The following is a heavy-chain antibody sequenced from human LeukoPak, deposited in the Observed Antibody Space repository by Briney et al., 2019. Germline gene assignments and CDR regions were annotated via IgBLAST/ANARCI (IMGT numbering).Heavy chain of an antibody. V-gene: IGHV5-51*01. CDR1: GYNCTIYW. J-gene: IGHJ3*02. CDR2: MYPDDSDT. Sequence: GVCLKISCKASGYNCTIYWIGWVRQMPGKGLEWMGIMYPDDSDTRYSPSFQGQVTISADKSISTAYLQWSSLKASDTAMYYCARQSYDSSSLDAFDIWGQGTMVTVSS. D-gene: IGHD3-22*01. CDR3: ARQSYDSSSLDAFDI.